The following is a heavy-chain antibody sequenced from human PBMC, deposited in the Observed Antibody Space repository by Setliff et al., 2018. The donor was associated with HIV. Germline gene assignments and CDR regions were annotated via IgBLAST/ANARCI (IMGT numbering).Heavy chain of an antibody. D-gene: IGHD6-6*01. CDR1: GGSISSSSYY. CDR3: ARRKYSSSSPSFDY. Sequence: PSETLSLTCTVSGGSISSSSYYWGWIRQPPGKGLEWIGSIYYSGSTYYNPSLKSRVIISVDTPKNQLSLKLTSVTAADTAVYYCARRKYSSSSPSFDYWGQGTLVTVSS. J-gene: IGHJ4*02. CDR2: IYYSGST. V-gene: IGHV4-39*01.